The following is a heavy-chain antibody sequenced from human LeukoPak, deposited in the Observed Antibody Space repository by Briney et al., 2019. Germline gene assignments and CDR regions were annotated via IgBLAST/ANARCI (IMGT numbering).Heavy chain of an antibody. V-gene: IGHV3-33*01. CDR2: IWYDGSNK. CDR3: AREYYGSGNYPSHYFDY. CDR1: GFTFSSYG. Sequence: GRSLRLSCAASGFTFSSYGMHWVRQAPGKGLEWVAVIWYDGSNKYYADSVKGRFTISRDNSKNTLYLQMNSLRAEDTAVYYCAREYYGSGNYPSHYFDYWGQGTLVTVSS. J-gene: IGHJ4*02. D-gene: IGHD3-10*01.